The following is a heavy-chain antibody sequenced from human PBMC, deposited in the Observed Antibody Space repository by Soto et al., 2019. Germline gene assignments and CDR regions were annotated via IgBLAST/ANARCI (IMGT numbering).Heavy chain of an antibody. Sequence: EVHLVESGGGLVQPGGSLRLSCAASGFTFSNYWMHWVRQAPGKGLVWVSRINSDGSSAIYADSVKGRFTISRDNAKNTLFLHMGSLRAEDTAVYYCVRVVADNNPDFWGQGTLVTVSS. CDR2: INSDGSSA. CDR3: VRVVADNNPDF. CDR1: GFTFSNYW. D-gene: IGHD1-20*01. J-gene: IGHJ4*02. V-gene: IGHV3-74*01.